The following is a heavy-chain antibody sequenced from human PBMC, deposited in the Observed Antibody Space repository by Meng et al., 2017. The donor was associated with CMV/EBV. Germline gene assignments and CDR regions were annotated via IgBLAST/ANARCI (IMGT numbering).Heavy chain of an antibody. J-gene: IGHJ2*01. CDR2: IIPIFGTA. Sequence: QVQLVQSGAEVKKPGSSVKVSCKASGGTFSSYAISWVRQAPGQGLEWMGGIIPIFGTANYAQKLQGRVTITADESTSTAYMELSSLRSEDTAVYYCAREVDDYGDGWYFDLWGRGTLVTVSS. V-gene: IGHV1-69*12. D-gene: IGHD4-17*01. CDR1: GGTFSSYA. CDR3: AREVDDYGDGWYFDL.